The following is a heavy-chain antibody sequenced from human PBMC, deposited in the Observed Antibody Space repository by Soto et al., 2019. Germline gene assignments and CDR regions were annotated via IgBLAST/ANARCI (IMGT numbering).Heavy chain of an antibody. Sequence: EVQLVESGGGLVQPGGSLRLSCAASGFTVGSNYMNWVRQAPGKGLEWVSVIYRGGSTYYADSVKGRFTISRDNSKNTLYLQMNSLRAEDTAVYYCARSWAVAGSYDYWGQGTLVTVSS. V-gene: IGHV3-66*01. J-gene: IGHJ4*02. CDR3: ARSWAVAGSYDY. CDR1: GFTVGSNY. D-gene: IGHD6-19*01. CDR2: IYRGGST.